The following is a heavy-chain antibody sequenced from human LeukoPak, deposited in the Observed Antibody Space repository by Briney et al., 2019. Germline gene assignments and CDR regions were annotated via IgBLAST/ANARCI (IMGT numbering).Heavy chain of an antibody. J-gene: IGHJ5*02. D-gene: IGHD2-15*01. V-gene: IGHV1-18*01. CDR2: ISAYNGNT. CDR3: ARSVVVAATGWFDP. Sequence: ASVKVSCKASGYTFTSYGISWVRQAPGQGLEWRGWISAYNGNTNYAQKLQGRVTMTPDTSTSTAYMELRSLRSDDTAVYYCARSVVVAATGWFDPWGQGTLVTVS. CDR1: GYTFTSYG.